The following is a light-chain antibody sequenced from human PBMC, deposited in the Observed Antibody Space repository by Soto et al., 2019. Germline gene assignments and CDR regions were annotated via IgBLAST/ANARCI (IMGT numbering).Light chain of an antibody. CDR1: QSISRW. CDR2: DAS. V-gene: IGKV1-5*01. CDR3: QQYESFWT. J-gene: IGKJ1*01. Sequence: DSQMTQSPSTLSAPVGDRVTITCRASQSISRWLAWYQQKPGRAPNVLIYDASSLESGVPSRFSGGGYGTEFNLTISSLQPDDFATYYCQQYESFWTFGQGTKVEIK.